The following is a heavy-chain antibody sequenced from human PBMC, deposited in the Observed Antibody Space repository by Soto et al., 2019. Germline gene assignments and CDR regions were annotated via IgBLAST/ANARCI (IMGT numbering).Heavy chain of an antibody. D-gene: IGHD4-4*01. Sequence: QVLLQEWGAGLLKPSETLSLTCAVYGGAVSSGTYFWSWIRQPPGTGLSWFGEIGHTGRFHSNPSLKSRVTVSIDTSKNQFSLKMTSVTAADTALYYCARVERGTTTTVVDAFDIWGQGTLVTVSS. J-gene: IGHJ3*02. CDR2: IGHTGRF. V-gene: IGHV4-34*01. CDR1: GGAVSSGTYF. CDR3: ARVERGTTTTVVDAFDI.